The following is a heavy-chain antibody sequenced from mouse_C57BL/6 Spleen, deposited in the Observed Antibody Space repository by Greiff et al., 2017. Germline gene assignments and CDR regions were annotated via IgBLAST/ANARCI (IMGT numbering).Heavy chain of an antibody. J-gene: IGHJ4*01. CDR1: GYTFTSYW. CDR3: ARGAGTSSYAMDY. D-gene: IGHD4-1*01. Sequence: QVQLKQPGAELVKPGASVKLSCKASGYTFTSYWMHWVKQRPGQGLEWIGMIHPNSGSTNYNEKFKSKATLTVDKSSSTAYMQLSSLTSEDSAVYYCARGAGTSSYAMDYWGQGTSVTVSS. CDR2: IHPNSGST. V-gene: IGHV1-64*01.